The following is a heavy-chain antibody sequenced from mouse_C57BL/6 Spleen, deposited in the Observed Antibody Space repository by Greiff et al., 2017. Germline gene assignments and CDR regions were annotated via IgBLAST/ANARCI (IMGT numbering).Heavy chain of an antibody. CDR1: GYTFTDYE. V-gene: IGHV1-15*01. D-gene: IGHD2-3*01. CDR3: TREDGYKRYFDV. J-gene: IGHJ1*03. CDR2: IDPETGGT. Sequence: SGAELVRPGASVTLSCKASGYTFTDYEMHWVKQTPVHGLEWIGAIDPETGGTAYNQKFKGKAILTADKSSSTAYMELRSLTSEDSAFYYCTREDGYKRYFDVWGTGTTVTVSS.